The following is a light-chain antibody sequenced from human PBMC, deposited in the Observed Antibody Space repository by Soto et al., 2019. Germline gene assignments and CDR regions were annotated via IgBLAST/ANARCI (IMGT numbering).Light chain of an antibody. J-gene: IGKJ5*01. CDR3: QQRSNWPPIT. V-gene: IGKV3-11*01. Sequence: DIVLTQSPATLSLSVGERATLSCRASQSVSSYLAWYQQKPGQAPRLLIYDASNRATGIPARFSGSGSGTDFTLTISSLEPEDFAVYYCQQRSNWPPITFGQGTRLEIK. CDR2: DAS. CDR1: QSVSSY.